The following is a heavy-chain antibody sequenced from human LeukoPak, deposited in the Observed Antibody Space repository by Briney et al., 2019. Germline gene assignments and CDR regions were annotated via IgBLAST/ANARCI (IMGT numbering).Heavy chain of an antibody. J-gene: IGHJ4*02. D-gene: IGHD5-18*01. CDR2: IYHSGST. V-gene: IGHV4-30-2*01. Sequence: PSETLSLTCAVSGGSISSGGYSWSWIRQPPGKGLEWIGYIYHSGSTYYSPSLKSRVTISVDTSKDQFSLKLRSVTAADTAVYYCARVVWGYSYGYYFDYWGQGTLSPSPQ. CDR1: GGSISSGGYS. CDR3: ARVVWGYSYGYYFDY.